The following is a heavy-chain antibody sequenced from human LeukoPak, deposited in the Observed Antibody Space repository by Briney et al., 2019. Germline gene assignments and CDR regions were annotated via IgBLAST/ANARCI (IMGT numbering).Heavy chain of an antibody. CDR2: IYTSGST. Sequence: PSETLSLTCTVSGGSISSYYWSWIRQPAGKGLEWIGRIYTSGSTNYNPSLKSRVTMSVGTSKNQFSLKLSSVTAADTAVYYCAREGKIRFLEWSYYMDVWGKGTTVTVSS. CDR1: GGSISSYY. J-gene: IGHJ6*03. V-gene: IGHV4-4*07. CDR3: AREGKIRFLEWSYYMDV. D-gene: IGHD3-3*01.